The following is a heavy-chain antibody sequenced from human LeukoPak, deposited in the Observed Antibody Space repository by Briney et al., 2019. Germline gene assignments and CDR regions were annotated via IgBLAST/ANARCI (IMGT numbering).Heavy chain of an antibody. Sequence: PGGSLRLSCAASRFTFSSYWMHWVRQAPGKGLVWVSRIDTDGSTTTYADSVKGRSTISRDNAKNTLYLQMNSLRAEDTAVYYCARTIGSKNAFDLWGQGTMVTVSS. CDR3: ARTIGSKNAFDL. V-gene: IGHV3-74*01. J-gene: IGHJ3*01. D-gene: IGHD1-26*01. CDR1: RFTFSSYW. CDR2: IDTDGSTT.